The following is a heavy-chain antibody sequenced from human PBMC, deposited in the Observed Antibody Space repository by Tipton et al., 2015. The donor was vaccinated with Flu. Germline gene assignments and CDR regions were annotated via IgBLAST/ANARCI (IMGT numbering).Heavy chain of an antibody. D-gene: IGHD2-15*01. CDR3: ARRSDYLDY. Sequence: TLSLTCSVSTYSISSGYYWGWIRQPPGKWLEWIGTMYYSGITYYNPSLQSRVTMSVDTSNNQISLKLNSVTAADTAVYYCARRSDYLDYWGQGTLVTVSS. CDR1: TYSISSGYY. V-gene: IGHV4-38-2*02. CDR2: MYYSGIT. J-gene: IGHJ4*02.